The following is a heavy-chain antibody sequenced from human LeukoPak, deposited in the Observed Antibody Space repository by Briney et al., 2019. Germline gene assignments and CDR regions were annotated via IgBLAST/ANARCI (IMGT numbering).Heavy chain of an antibody. CDR2: INPSGGST. V-gene: IGHV1-46*01. Sequence: GASVRVSCKASGYTFTSYYMHWVRQAPGQGLEWMGIINPSGGSTSYAQKFQGRVTMTRDMSTSTVYMELSSLRSEDTAVYYCARDSGYGGNSGVGDYWGQGTLVTVSS. J-gene: IGHJ4*02. D-gene: IGHD4-23*01. CDR1: GYTFTSYY. CDR3: ARDSGYGGNSGVGDY.